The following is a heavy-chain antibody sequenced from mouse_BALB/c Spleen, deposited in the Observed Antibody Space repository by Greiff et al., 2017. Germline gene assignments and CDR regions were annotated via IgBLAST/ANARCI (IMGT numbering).Heavy chain of an antibody. J-gene: IGHJ4*01. D-gene: IGHD3-1*01. Sequence: EVQLQESGPELVKPGASVKMSCKASGYTFTSYVMHWVKQKPGQGLEWIGYINPYNDGTKYNEKFKGKATLTSDKSSSTAYMELSSLTSEDSAVYYCAREENSGAMDYWGQGTSVTVSS. V-gene: IGHV1-14*01. CDR1: GYTFTSYV. CDR3: AREENSGAMDY. CDR2: INPYNDGT.